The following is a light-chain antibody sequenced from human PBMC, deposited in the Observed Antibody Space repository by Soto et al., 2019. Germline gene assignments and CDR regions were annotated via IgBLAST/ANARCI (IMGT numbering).Light chain of an antibody. CDR2: VAS. J-gene: IGKJ4*01. V-gene: IGKV1-12*01. Sequence: DIQMTQSPSSVSASVGDRVTITCRASQDISTSLAWYQVKPGKAPALLIYVASSLQSGVPSRFSGCGSGTEFTLTISSLQPEDFASYYCQQAHSFPRAFGGGTKVEIK. CDR1: QDISTS. CDR3: QQAHSFPRA.